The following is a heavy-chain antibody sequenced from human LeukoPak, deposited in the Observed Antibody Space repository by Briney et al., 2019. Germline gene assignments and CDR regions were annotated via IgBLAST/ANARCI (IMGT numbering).Heavy chain of an antibody. Sequence: TTSQTLSLTFTAAGGSSNSYAWSWIRQPPGRGLEWMGYTYYSGSTNYNPSLKSRVTISVDTSKNQFSRKLSSVTGADTAVYYWASSRTEGYFAYWGQGTLVTVPS. J-gene: IGHJ4*02. V-gene: IGHV4-59*01. D-gene: IGHD3/OR15-3a*01. CDR1: GGSSNSYA. CDR3: ASSRTEGYFAY. CDR2: TYYSGST.